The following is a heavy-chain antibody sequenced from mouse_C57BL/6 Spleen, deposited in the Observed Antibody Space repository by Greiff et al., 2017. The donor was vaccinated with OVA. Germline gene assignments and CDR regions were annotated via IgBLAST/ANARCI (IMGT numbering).Heavy chain of an antibody. D-gene: IGHD2-1*01. J-gene: IGHJ3*01. V-gene: IGHV5-17*01. Sequence: EVKLMESGGGLVKPGGSLKLSCAASGFTFSDYGMHWVRQAPEQGLEWVAYISSGSSTIYYADTVKGRVTLSRDKAKNTPYLQMTSLSSADAAMYYCAGRGNYSLAYWGQGTLVTVSA. CDR1: GFTFSDYG. CDR3: AGRGNYSLAY. CDR2: ISSGSSTI.